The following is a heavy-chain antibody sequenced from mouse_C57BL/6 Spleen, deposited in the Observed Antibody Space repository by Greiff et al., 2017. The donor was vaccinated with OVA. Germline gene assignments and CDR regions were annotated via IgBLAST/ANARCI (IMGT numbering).Heavy chain of an antibody. CDR1: GYTFTSYW. J-gene: IGHJ1*03. CDR2: IYPGSGST. D-gene: IGHD1-1*01. CDR3: ARSPYYYGSSWYFDV. Sequence: QVHVKQSGAELVKPGASVKMSCKASGYTFTSYWITWVKQRPGQGLEWIGDIYPGSGSTNYNEKFKSKATLTVDTSSSTAYMQLSSLTSEDSAVYYCARSPYYYGSSWYFDVWGTGTTVTVSS. V-gene: IGHV1-55*01.